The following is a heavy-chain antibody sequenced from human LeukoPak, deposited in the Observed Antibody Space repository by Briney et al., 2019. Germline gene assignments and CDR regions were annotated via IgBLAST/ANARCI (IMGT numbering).Heavy chain of an antibody. J-gene: IGHJ4*01. V-gene: IGHV3-7*01. Sequence: GGSLRLSCAASGFTFNSYCMSWVRQAPGKGLEWVANIKQDGSDKYYVDSEKGRFTISRDNAKNSLYLQMNSLRAENTAVYYCARVSSSRELLFKYWDHGTLVTVSS. CDR1: GFTFNSYC. CDR3: ARVSSSRELLFKY. CDR2: IKQDGSDK. D-gene: IGHD3-10*01.